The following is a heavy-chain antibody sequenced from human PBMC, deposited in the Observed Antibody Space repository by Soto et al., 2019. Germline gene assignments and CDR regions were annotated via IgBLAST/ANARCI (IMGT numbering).Heavy chain of an antibody. CDR1: GFTFSHYA. V-gene: IGHV3-30*18. J-gene: IGHJ4*02. D-gene: IGHD1-26*01. CDR3: AKDGSHNFDY. Sequence: QVQLVESGGGVVQPGRSLRLSCAASGFTFSHYAMHWVRQAPGKGLEWVALMSYDGSNEYYPDSVKGRFTISRDNSKNTLDQQMNSLRAEDTAVYYCAKDGSHNFDYWGQGTLVTVSS. CDR2: MSYDGSNE.